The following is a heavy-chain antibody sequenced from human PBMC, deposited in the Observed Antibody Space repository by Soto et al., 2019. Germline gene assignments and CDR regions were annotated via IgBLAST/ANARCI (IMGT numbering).Heavy chain of an antibody. Sequence: SVKVSCKASGGTFSTYGISWVRQAPGQGLEWMGGIIPFFGTARYSQKFEDRITITADESTNTVYMDLRSLTSEDTAIYYCAESTTMDGGDKYYFDFWGQGALVTVSS. CDR3: AESTTMDGGDKYYFDF. D-gene: IGHD2-21*02. CDR2: IIPFFGTA. V-gene: IGHV1-69*13. CDR1: GGTFSTYG. J-gene: IGHJ4*02.